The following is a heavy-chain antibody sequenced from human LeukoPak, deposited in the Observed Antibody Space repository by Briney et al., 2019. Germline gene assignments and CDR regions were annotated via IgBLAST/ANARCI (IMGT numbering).Heavy chain of an antibody. CDR2: IRYDGSNK. V-gene: IGHV3-30*02. Sequence: LTGGSLRLSCAASGFTFSSYGMHWVRQAPGKGLEWVAFIRYDGSNKYYADSVKGRFTISRDNSKNTLYLQMNSLRAEGTAVYYCARGASDTAMALPLGYFDYWGQGTLVTVSS. D-gene: IGHD5-18*01. CDR3: ARGASDTAMALPLGYFDY. CDR1: GFTFSSYG. J-gene: IGHJ4*02.